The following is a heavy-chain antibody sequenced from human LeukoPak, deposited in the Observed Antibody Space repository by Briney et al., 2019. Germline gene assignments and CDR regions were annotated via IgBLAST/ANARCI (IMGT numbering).Heavy chain of an antibody. CDR2: INPNSGGT. CDR1: GGTFSSYA. J-gene: IGHJ5*02. D-gene: IGHD2-2*02. CDR3: ARSIPFDP. Sequence: ASVKVSCKASGGTFSSYAISWVRQAPGQGLEWMGWINPNSGGTNYAQKFQGRVTMTRDTSISTAYMELSRLRSDDTAVYYCARSIPFDPWGQGTLVTVSS. V-gene: IGHV1-2*02.